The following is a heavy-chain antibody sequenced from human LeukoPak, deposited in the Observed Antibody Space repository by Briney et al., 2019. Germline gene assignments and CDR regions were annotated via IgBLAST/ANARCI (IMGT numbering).Heavy chain of an antibody. CDR1: GFTFINYW. V-gene: IGHV3-49*04. Sequence: GGSLRLSCAASGFTFINYWMSWVRQAPGKGLEWVGFIRSKAYGGTTEYAASVKGRFTISRDDSKSIAYLQMNSLKTEDTAVYYCTRAYSGSYEYFDYWGQGTLVTVSS. D-gene: IGHD1-26*01. CDR3: TRAYSGSYEYFDY. CDR2: IRSKAYGGTT. J-gene: IGHJ4*02.